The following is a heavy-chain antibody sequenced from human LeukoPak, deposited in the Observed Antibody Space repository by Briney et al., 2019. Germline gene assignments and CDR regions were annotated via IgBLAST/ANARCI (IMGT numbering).Heavy chain of an antibody. CDR2: IYPGDSDT. J-gene: IGHJ6*03. Sequence: GESLKISCKGFGYSFTIYWIGWVRQMPGKGLEWMGIIYPGDSDTRYSPSFQGQVTISADKSISTAYLQWSSLKASDTAMYYCARQVVQYYYYYYMDVWGKGTTVTVSS. V-gene: IGHV5-51*01. D-gene: IGHD1-1*01. CDR3: ARQVVQYYYYYYMDV. CDR1: GYSFTIYW.